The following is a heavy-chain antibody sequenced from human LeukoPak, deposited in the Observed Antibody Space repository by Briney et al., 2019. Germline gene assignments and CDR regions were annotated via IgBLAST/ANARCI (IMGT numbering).Heavy chain of an antibody. CDR2: SIPLLDIT. D-gene: IGHD3-9*01. V-gene: IGHV1-69*04. Sequence: ASVKVSCKASGGTFSSYAIRWVRQAPGQGLEWMGRSIPLLDITNYSQKFQRTVTITAQQSTSTDYMELSSLRSEDTAVYYCARERPLHFDWLPYYYYGMDVWGQGTTVTVSS. J-gene: IGHJ6*02. CDR3: ARERPLHFDWLPYYYYGMDV. CDR1: GGTFSSYA.